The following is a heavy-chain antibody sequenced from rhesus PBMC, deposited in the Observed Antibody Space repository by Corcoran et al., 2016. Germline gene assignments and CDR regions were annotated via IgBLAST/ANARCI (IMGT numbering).Heavy chain of an antibody. CDR2: IYGSGSST. CDR1: GGSISISF. CDR3: ARLYGNYWYFDL. J-gene: IGHJ2*01. Sequence: QLQLQESGPGLVKPSETLSVTCAVSGGSISISFWSWIRQTPGKGLEWIGYIYGSGSSTNYHPSLKCRVTLSVEPANNQLALKLRSVTTADTAVYYCARLYGNYWYFDLWGPGTPITISS. V-gene: IGHV4-169*01. D-gene: IGHD4-35*01.